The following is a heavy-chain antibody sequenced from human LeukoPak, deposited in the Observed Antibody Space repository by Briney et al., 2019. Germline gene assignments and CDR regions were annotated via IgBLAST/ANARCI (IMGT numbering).Heavy chain of an antibody. CDR3: ARQERFYGSGTYYPN. J-gene: IGHJ4*02. CDR2: ILYTGST. CDR1: GGSISSDH. D-gene: IGHD3-10*01. V-gene: IGHV4-59*01. Sequence: SETLSLTCTVSGGSISSDHWSWIRQPPGKGLEWIGYILYTGSTNYNPSLKSRVTISLDTSKNQFSLKLNSVTAADTAVYYCARQERFYGSGTYYPNWGQGTLVTVSS.